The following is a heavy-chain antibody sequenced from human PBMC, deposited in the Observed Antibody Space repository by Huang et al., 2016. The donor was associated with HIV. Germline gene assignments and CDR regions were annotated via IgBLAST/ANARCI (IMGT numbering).Heavy chain of an antibody. CDR1: VYSFSSYW. V-gene: IGHV5-51*01. D-gene: IGHD6-6*01. Sequence: VQLVQSGAEVKKPGESLKISCKGSVYSFSSYWIAWVRQMPGKGLEWMGIIFPDDSDTTYSPSFGGQVTISADKSIGTAYLQWSSLKASDTAMYYCARRFSSSSGYFDYWGQGSLVTVSS. CDR2: IFPDDSDT. J-gene: IGHJ4*02. CDR3: ARRFSSSSGYFDY.